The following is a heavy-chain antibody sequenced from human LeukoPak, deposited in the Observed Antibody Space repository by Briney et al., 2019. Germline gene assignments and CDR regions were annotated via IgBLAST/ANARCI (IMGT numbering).Heavy chain of an antibody. CDR3: ARPRDPSGSYFFGYYYYYMDV. CDR1: GYTFASYD. Sequence: GASVKASCKASGYTFASYDINWVRQATGQGLEWMGWMNPNSGNTGYAQKFQGRVTMTRNTSISTAYMELSSLRSEDTAVYYCARPRDPSGSYFFGYYYYYMDVWGKGTTVTVSS. V-gene: IGHV1-8*01. CDR2: MNPNSGNT. D-gene: IGHD1-26*01. J-gene: IGHJ6*03.